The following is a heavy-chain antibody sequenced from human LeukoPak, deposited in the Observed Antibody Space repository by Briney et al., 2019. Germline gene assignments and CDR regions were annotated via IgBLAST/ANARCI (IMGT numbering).Heavy chain of an antibody. J-gene: IGHJ3*02. CDR2: IYYSGST. CDR1: GGSISSGGYY. Sequence: SQTLSLTCTVSGGSISSGGYYWSWIRQHPGKGLEWIGYIYYSGSTNYNPSLKSRVTISVDTSKNQFSLKLSSVTAADTAVYYCARVYYDSSGLDAFDIWGQGTMVTVSS. CDR3: ARVYYDSSGLDAFDI. V-gene: IGHV4-31*03. D-gene: IGHD3-22*01.